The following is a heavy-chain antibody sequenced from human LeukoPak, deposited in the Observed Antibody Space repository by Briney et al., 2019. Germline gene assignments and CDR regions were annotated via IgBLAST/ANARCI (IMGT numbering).Heavy chain of an antibody. V-gene: IGHV4-34*01. J-gene: IGHJ4*02. CDR1: GGSFSGYY. D-gene: IGHD6-13*01. CDR2: IDHSGTT. Sequence: SETLSLTCAVYGGSFSGYYWSWIRQPPGKGLQWIGEIDHSGTTNCNPSLKSRVTTSVDTSKNQFSLMLTSVTAADTAVYYCGRTLPRRTTAAAAHLDSWGQGTLVTVSS. CDR3: GRTLPRRTTAAAAHLDS.